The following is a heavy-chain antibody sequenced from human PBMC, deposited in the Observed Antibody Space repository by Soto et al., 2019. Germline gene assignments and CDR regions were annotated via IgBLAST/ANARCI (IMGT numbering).Heavy chain of an antibody. CDR1: GFSLTTNGVG. Sequence: QITLKESGPSLVKPTQTLTLTCTFSGFSLTTNGVGVGWIRQSPGEALEWLALIYWDVDKRYSPSLKSRLTITKDTSKNQVVLTMTNMDSVDTATYYCAYCGYYSSSWFPDYWGQGPLVTVSS. V-gene: IGHV2-5*02. D-gene: IGHD6-13*01. CDR2: IYWDVDK. CDR3: AYCGYYSSSWFPDY. J-gene: IGHJ4*02.